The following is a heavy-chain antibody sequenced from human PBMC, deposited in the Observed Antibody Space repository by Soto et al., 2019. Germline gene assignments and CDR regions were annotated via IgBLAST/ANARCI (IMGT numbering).Heavy chain of an antibody. J-gene: IGHJ4*02. Sequence: SETLSLTCTVSGGSISRFFWGWIRQPPGKGLELIGYIYYTGSTNYHPSLKSRVTISVDTSKNQFSLNLNSVTAADTAVYFCARSLRNDLFDYWGQGALGTVS. D-gene: IGHD3-16*01. V-gene: IGHV4-59*01. CDR2: IYYTGST. CDR3: ARSLRNDLFDY. CDR1: GGSISRFF.